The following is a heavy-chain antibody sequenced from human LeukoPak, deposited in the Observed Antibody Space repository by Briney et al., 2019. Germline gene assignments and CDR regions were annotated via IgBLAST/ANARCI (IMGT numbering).Heavy chain of an antibody. Sequence: ASVKVSCKASGYTFTGYDINWVRQATGQGLEWMGWMNPNSGNTGYAQKFQGRVTITRNTSISTAYMELSSLRSEDTAVYYCASSYGSGRPYYMDVWGKGTTVTVSS. CDR1: GYTFTGYD. V-gene: IGHV1-8*03. CDR2: MNPNSGNT. J-gene: IGHJ6*03. D-gene: IGHD3-10*01. CDR3: ASSYGSGRPYYMDV.